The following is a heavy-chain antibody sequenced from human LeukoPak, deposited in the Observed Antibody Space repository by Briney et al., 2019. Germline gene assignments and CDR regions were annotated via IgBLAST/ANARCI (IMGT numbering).Heavy chain of an antibody. V-gene: IGHV4-4*07. Sequence: SETLPLTCTVSGGSISSYYWSWIRQPAGKGLEWIGRIYTSGSTNYNPSLKSRVTMSVDTSKNQFSLKLSSVTAADTTVYYCARDDSARGVVVVPAALKWAFDIWGQGTMVTVSS. CDR1: GGSISSYY. D-gene: IGHD2-2*01. CDR2: IYTSGST. J-gene: IGHJ3*02. CDR3: ARDDSARGVVVVPAALKWAFDI.